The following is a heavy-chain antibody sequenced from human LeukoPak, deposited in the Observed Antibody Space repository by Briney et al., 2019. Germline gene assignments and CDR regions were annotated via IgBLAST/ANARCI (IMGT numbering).Heavy chain of an antibody. J-gene: IGHJ3*02. D-gene: IGHD3-3*01. V-gene: IGHV1-2*02. Sequence: ASVKVSCKASAYTFTGYYMHWVRQTPGQGLEWMGWINPNSGGTNYAQKFQGRVTMTRDTSISTAYMELSRLRSDDTAVYYCARFPTIFGVVDDAFDIWGQGTMVTVSS. CDR1: AYTFTGYY. CDR2: INPNSGGT. CDR3: ARFPTIFGVVDDAFDI.